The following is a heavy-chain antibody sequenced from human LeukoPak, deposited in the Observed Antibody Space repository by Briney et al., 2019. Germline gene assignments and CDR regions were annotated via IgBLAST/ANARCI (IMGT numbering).Heavy chain of an antibody. D-gene: IGHD6-25*01. Sequence: PGGSLRLSCAASGFTFSSYSMNWFRQAPGKRLEWVSSISSSSSYIYYADSVKGRFTISRDNAKNSLYLQMNSLRAEDTAVYYCARDERLSGSFDYWGQGTLVTVSS. CDR1: GFTFSSYS. V-gene: IGHV3-21*01. CDR2: ISSSSSYI. J-gene: IGHJ4*02. CDR3: ARDERLSGSFDY.